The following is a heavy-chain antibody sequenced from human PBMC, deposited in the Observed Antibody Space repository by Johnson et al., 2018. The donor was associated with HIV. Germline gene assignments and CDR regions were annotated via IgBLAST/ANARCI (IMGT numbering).Heavy chain of an antibody. D-gene: IGHD3-3*01. J-gene: IGHJ3*02. V-gene: IGHV3-23*04. CDR3: AKDLTYYNFWSGSWGDAFDI. CDR1: GLTFSDYY. CDR2: IIGNAGST. Sequence: VQLVESGGGVVQPGGSLIVSCEASGLTFSDYYMSWIRQAPGKGLEWVSSIIGNAGSTYYAVSVKGRFTISRDNSKNTLYLQMNSLRVEDTAVYYCAKDLTYYNFWSGSWGDAFDIWGQGTMVTVSS.